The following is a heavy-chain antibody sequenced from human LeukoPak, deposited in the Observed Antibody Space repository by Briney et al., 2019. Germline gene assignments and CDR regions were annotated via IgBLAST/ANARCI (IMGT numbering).Heavy chain of an antibody. J-gene: IGHJ4*02. D-gene: IGHD2-15*01. Sequence: GGSLRLSCAVSGLRVSANYMNWVRQAPGKGLEWVSILQSGGTTAYSDSVKGRFTISRDDFKNTLYLQMDSLRVEDTAMYYCSRGPPWSATEVVFFDFWGQGTLVTVSS. CDR2: LQSGGTT. CDR1: GLRVSANY. V-gene: IGHV3-53*01. CDR3: SRGPPWSATEVVFFDF.